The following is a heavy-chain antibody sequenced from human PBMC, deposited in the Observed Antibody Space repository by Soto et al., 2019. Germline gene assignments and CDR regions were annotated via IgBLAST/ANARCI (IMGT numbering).Heavy chain of an antibody. Sequence: VSVGGSWAPSGQTVLNSGITWVRQPPGQPLEWLGWISLYSDGTNYAQKFQGRVSMTTDTSTTTAYMELRSLRSDDTAVYYCARVVPGAEAWFGPWGQGTLVTVSS. D-gene: IGHD2-2*01. CDR3: ARVVPGAEAWFGP. CDR2: ISLYSDGT. J-gene: IGHJ5*02. CDR1: GQTVLNSG. V-gene: IGHV1-18*01.